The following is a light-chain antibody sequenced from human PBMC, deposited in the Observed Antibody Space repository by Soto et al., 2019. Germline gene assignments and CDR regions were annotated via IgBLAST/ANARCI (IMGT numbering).Light chain of an antibody. V-gene: IGKV1-5*01. Sequence: DIQMTQSPSTLSASVGDRVTITCRASQSISSWLAWYQQKPGKAPKLLMYDASSLEGGVPSRFSGSGSGTEFTLTISSLQPDDFATYYCQQYKGYPFTFGPGTKVDI. CDR3: QQYKGYPFT. CDR1: QSISSW. J-gene: IGKJ3*01. CDR2: DAS.